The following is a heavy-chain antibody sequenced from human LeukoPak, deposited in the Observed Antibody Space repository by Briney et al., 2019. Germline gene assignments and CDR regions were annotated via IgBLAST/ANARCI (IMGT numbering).Heavy chain of an antibody. D-gene: IGHD3-16*01. CDR1: GFTFSSYG. Sequence: PGGSLRLSCAASGFTFSSYGMHWVRQAPGRGLEWVAFIRYDGSNKYYADSVKGRFTISRDNSKNTLYLQMNSLRAEDTAVYYCARDVETYSYVDRADMAVWGKGTTVTISS. V-gene: IGHV3-30*02. CDR2: IRYDGSNK. J-gene: IGHJ6*03. CDR3: ARDVETYSYVDRADMAV.